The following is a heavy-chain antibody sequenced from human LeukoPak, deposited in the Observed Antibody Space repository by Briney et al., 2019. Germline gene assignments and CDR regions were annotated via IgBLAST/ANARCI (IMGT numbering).Heavy chain of an antibody. CDR1: GFTFSNFW. Sequence: TGGSLRLSCAASGFTFSNFWMSWVRQAPGKGLEWVANINQDGSESHYVDSVKGRFTISRDNAKRSLYLQMNSLRAEDTAVYYCARGNRVRGAPNYYGMDVWGQGTTVTVSS. J-gene: IGHJ6*02. CDR3: ARGNRVRGAPNYYGMDV. V-gene: IGHV3-7*03. CDR2: INQDGSES. D-gene: IGHD3-10*01.